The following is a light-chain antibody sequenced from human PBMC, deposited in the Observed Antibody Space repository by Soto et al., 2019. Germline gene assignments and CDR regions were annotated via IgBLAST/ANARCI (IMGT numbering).Light chain of an antibody. CDR3: SSYTISNTLV. V-gene: IGLV2-14*01. Sequence: QLVLTQPASVSGSPGQSITISCTGTSSDVGAYNYVSWYRQHPGNAPQLMIYEVTNRPSGVSNRFSASKSGNTASLTISGLHTEDEADYYCSSYTISNTLVFGGGTKLTVL. J-gene: IGLJ2*01. CDR1: SSDVGAYNY. CDR2: EVT.